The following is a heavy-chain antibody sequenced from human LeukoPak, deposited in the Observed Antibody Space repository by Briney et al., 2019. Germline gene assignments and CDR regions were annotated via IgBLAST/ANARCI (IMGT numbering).Heavy chain of an antibody. V-gene: IGHV1-2*02. D-gene: IGHD2-21*01. J-gene: IGHJ5*02. Sequence: EASVKVSCKASGYTFTGYYMHWVRQAPGQGLEWMGWLNPNSGGTNYAQKLQGRVTMTRDTSISTAYMELSRLRSDDTAVYYCARSPKHSANWFDPWGQGTLVTVSS. CDR1: GYTFTGYY. CDR3: ARSPKHSANWFDP. CDR2: LNPNSGGT.